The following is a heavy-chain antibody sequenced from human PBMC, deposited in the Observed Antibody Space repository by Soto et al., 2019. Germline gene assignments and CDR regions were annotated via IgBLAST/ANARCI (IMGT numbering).Heavy chain of an antibody. J-gene: IGHJ6*02. CDR2: VYYSGST. Sequence: QVQLQESGPGLVKPSQTLSLTCTVSGGSISSGGYYWSWIRQHPGKGLEWIGYVYYSGSTYYNPSLKSRVTISVDTSKNHFSLKLSSVTAADTAVYYCARGVGYYDSSTAPTSYGMDVWGQGTTVTVSS. CDR1: GGSISSGGYY. CDR3: ARGVGYYDSSTAPTSYGMDV. V-gene: IGHV4-31*03. D-gene: IGHD3-22*01.